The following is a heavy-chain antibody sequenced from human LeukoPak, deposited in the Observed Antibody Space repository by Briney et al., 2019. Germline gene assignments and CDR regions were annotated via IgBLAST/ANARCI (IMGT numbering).Heavy chain of an antibody. V-gene: IGHV3-73*01. CDR3: TRLPTLKTFDY. CDR1: VSTFRDSS. CDR2: ITNKADSYAT. J-gene: IGHJ4*01. D-gene: IGHD4-17*01. Sequence: RGSLRLSRAASVSTFRDSSMHWVLQSSRKWLEWVGRITNKADSYATVYAEAVKVRCTIAICYSQETAQLQMNSLQTEDTAVYYCTRLPTLKTFDYWGHGVLVTVSS.